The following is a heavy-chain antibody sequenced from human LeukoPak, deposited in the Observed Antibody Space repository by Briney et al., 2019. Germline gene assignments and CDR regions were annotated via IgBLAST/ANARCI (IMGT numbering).Heavy chain of an antibody. D-gene: IGHD4-23*01. V-gene: IGHV3-30*18. CDR3: AKDDYGCKFSLWPDY. Sequence: PGGSLRLSCAASGFPFSSYGMHWVRQAPGKGLEWVAVISYDGSNKYYADSVEGRFTISRDNSKNTLYLQMNSLRAEDTAVYYCAKDDYGCKFSLWPDYWGQGTLVTVSS. CDR1: GFPFSSYG. CDR2: ISYDGSNK. J-gene: IGHJ4*02.